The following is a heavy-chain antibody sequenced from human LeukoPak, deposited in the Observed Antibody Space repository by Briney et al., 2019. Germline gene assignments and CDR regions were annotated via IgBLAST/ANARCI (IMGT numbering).Heavy chain of an antibody. CDR1: GGSISSYY. J-gene: IGHJ4*02. D-gene: IGHD2-15*01. CDR3: ARAKGYCSGGSCYFDY. Sequence: SETLSLTCTVSGGSISSYYWSWIRQPPGKGLEWIGYIYYSGCTNYNPSLKSRVTISVDTSKNQFSLKLSSVTAADTAVYYCARAKGYCSGGSCYFDYWGQGTLVTVSS. CDR2: IYYSGCT. V-gene: IGHV4-59*01.